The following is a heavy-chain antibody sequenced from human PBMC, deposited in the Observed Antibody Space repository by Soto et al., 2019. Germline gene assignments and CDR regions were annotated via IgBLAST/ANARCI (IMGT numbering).Heavy chain of an antibody. CDR1: GCYMSCYY. CDR2: IYYSGSA. V-gene: IGHV4-59*01. CDR3: ASTGSGSSDY. D-gene: IGHD3-10*01. J-gene: IGHJ4*02. Sequence: SDTLSITWTFSGCYMSCYYLSWIRQPPGKGLEWIGYIYYSGSANYNPSLKSRVTMSVDTSKNQISLKLSSVTAADTAVYFCASTGSGSSDYWGQGTLVTVSS.